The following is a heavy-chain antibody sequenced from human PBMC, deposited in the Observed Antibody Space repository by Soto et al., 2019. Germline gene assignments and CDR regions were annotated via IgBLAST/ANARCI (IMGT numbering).Heavy chain of an antibody. V-gene: IGHV3-30*18. CDR3: AKEGGYGDRIADDYYYYGMDV. J-gene: IGHJ6*02. CDR2: ISHEGSYK. D-gene: IGHD4-17*01. CDR1: GFSFRSFG. Sequence: PGGSLRLSCEVSGFSFRSFGMHWVRQAPGKGLEWVTVISHEGSYKHYADSVKGRFTISRDDSKNTLYLQMNSLRAEDTAVYYCAKEGGYGDRIADDYYYYGMDVWAQGTTVTVSS.